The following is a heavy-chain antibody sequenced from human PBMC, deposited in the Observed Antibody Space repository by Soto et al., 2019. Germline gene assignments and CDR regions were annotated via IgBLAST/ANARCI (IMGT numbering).Heavy chain of an antibody. CDR3: ARVRDSSGYYSDAFDI. Sequence: AAGKVSCEAPRYALTICYICCVQQAPGQGLEWMRISSASSRSTSYAQKFQGRVTMTRDTSTSTIYMALSSLGSDNTAVYYCARVRDSSGYYSDAFDIWGQGTMVTVSS. CDR1: RYALTICY. CDR2: SSASSRST. J-gene: IGHJ3*02. D-gene: IGHD3-22*01. V-gene: IGHV1-46*01.